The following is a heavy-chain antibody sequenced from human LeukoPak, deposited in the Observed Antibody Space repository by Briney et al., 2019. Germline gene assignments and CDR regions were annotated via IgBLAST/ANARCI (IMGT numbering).Heavy chain of an antibody. CDR2: INPNSGGT. CDR3: ARVIGLGYCSSTSCYPADYYFDY. V-gene: IGHV1-2*02. CDR1: GYTFTGYY. D-gene: IGHD2-2*01. Sequence: VASVKVSCKASGYTFTGYYMHWVRQAPGQGLEWMGWINPNSGGTNYAQKFQGRVTMTRDTSISTAYMELSRLRSDDTAVYYCARVIGLGYCSSTSCYPADYYFDYWGQGTLVTVSS. J-gene: IGHJ4*02.